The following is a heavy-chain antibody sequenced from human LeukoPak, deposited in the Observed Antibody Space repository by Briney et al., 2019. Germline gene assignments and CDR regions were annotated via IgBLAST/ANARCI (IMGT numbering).Heavy chain of an antibody. Sequence: GGSLRLSCAASGFTFSSYAMSWVRQAPGKGLEWVSAISGSGGSAYYADSVKGRFTISRDNAKNSLYLQMNSLRAEDTAVYYCARDPQSIVVVVAAYYYYYGMDVWGQGTTVTVSS. V-gene: IGHV3-23*01. CDR2: ISGSGGSA. D-gene: IGHD2-15*01. CDR1: GFTFSSYA. J-gene: IGHJ6*02. CDR3: ARDPQSIVVVVAAYYYYYGMDV.